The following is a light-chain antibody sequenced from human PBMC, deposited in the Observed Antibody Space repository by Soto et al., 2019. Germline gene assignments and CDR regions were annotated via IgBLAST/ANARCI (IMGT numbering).Light chain of an antibody. CDR2: AAS. J-gene: IGKJ1*01. Sequence: DIQMTQSPSSLSASVGDRVTITCRASQSISSYLNWYQQKPGKAPKLLIYAASSLQSGVPSRVSGSGSGTDCTLTISRLQPEDFATYSGQQSYSTPWTCGQGTKVESK. V-gene: IGKV1-39*01. CDR3: QQSYSTPWT. CDR1: QSISSY.